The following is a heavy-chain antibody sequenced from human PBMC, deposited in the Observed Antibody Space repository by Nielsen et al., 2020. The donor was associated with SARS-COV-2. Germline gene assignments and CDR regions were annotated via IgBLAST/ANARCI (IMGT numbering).Heavy chain of an antibody. D-gene: IGHD6-6*01. J-gene: IGHJ4*02. CDR3: ARDGRYSSSPADY. V-gene: IGHV1-3*01. CDR1: GYTFTSYA. Sequence: ASVKVSCKASGYTFTSYAMHWVRQAPGQRLEWMGWINAGNGNTKYSQKFQGRVTITRDTSASTAYMELSSLRSEDTAVYYCARDGRYSSSPADYWGQGTLVPSPQ. CDR2: INAGNGNT.